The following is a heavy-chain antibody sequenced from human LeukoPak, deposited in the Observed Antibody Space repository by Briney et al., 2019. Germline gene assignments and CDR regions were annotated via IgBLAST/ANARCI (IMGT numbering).Heavy chain of an antibody. V-gene: IGHV3-20*04. Sequence: GGSLRLSCAASGFTFSSYAMSWVRQAPGKGLEWVSGINWNGGSTGYADSVKGRFTISRDNAKNSLYLQMNSLRAEDTALYYCARDLGIMSSSYYYYYMDVWGKGTTVTVSS. J-gene: IGHJ6*03. CDR2: INWNGGST. D-gene: IGHD6-13*01. CDR1: GFTFSSYA. CDR3: ARDLGIMSSSYYYYYMDV.